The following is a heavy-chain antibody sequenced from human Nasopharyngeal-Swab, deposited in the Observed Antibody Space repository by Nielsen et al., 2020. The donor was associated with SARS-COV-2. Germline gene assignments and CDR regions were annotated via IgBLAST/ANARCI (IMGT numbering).Heavy chain of an antibody. CDR2: INHSGST. V-gene: IGHV4-34*01. J-gene: IGHJ5*02. Sequence: GSLRLSCAVYGGSFSGYSWSWIRQPPGKGLEWIGEINHSGSTNYNPSLKSRVTISVDTSKNQFSLKLSSVSVADTAVYYCARARRPSSMVWHRLHWFDPWGQGTLVTVSS. D-gene: IGHD3-10*01. CDR3: ARARRPSSMVWHRLHWFDP. CDR1: GGSFSGYS.